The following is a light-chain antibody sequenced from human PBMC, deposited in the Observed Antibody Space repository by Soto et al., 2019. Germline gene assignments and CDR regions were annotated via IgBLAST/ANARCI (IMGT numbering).Light chain of an antibody. CDR2: GAS. CDR3: QRYGGSPWT. CDR1: QSVSSSY. J-gene: IGKJ1*01. V-gene: IGKV3-20*01. Sequence: EIVLTQSPGTLSLSPGERATLSCRASQSVSSSYLAWYQQKPGQAPRLLIYGASSRATGIPDRFSGSGSGTDVTLTISRLEPEGCAVYYCQRYGGSPWTFGQRTKGEIK.